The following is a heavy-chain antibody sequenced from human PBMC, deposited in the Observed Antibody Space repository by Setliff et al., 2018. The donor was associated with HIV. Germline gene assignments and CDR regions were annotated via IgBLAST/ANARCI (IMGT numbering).Heavy chain of an antibody. Sequence: GASVKVPCKASGYIFSNFAMHWVRQVPGPRLEWMGWINAGDGNTKYSQNIQGRVTITRDTSATTVYMELSRLRSEDTAVYYCARDGAYVWGTYRYQGFDHWGQGTLVTVSS. V-gene: IGHV1-3*01. D-gene: IGHD3-16*02. CDR2: INAGDGNT. CDR3: ARDGAYVWGTYRYQGFDH. J-gene: IGHJ4*02. CDR1: GYIFSNFA.